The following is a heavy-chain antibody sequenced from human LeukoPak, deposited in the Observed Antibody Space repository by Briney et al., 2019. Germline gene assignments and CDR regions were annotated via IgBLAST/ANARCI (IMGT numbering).Heavy chain of an antibody. J-gene: IGHJ6*03. Sequence: ASVKVSCKASGYTFTSYDINWVRQAPGQGLEWMGWINPNSGGTNYAQKFQGRVTMTRDTSISTAYMELSRLRSDDTAVYYCARGVLTGYSGYEEGDYYMDVWGKGTTVTVSS. CDR2: INPNSGGT. V-gene: IGHV1-2*02. CDR3: ARGVLTGYSGYEEGDYYMDV. D-gene: IGHD5-12*01. CDR1: GYTFTSYD.